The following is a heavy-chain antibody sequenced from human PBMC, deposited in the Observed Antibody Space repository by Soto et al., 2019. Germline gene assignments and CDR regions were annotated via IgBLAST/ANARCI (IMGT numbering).Heavy chain of an antibody. CDR1: GGSISDGYY. CDR2: ISDSGST. V-gene: IGHV4-31*01. Sequence: QVQLQESGPGLVKPSQTLSLTCTVSGGSISDGYYWSWIRQHPGKGLEWIGSISDSGSTSYNPSLKSQLTISVDTSKNQFSLNLRSVTAADTAVYYCARRDRSGFSYWLDTWGQGTLVTVSS. CDR3: ARRDRSGFSYWLDT. D-gene: IGHD3-22*01. J-gene: IGHJ5*02.